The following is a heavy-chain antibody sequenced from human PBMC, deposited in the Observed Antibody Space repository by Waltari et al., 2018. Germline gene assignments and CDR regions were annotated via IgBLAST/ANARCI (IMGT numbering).Heavy chain of an antibody. CDR2: IGRSGDIM. D-gene: IGHD3-10*01. V-gene: IGHV3-48*03. J-gene: IGHJ4*02. CDR1: GFTFMSYE. CDR3: AREQVYNSGIQGSAFDY. Sequence: EVPLVESGGGLIQHGGSLLIYCAASGFTFMSYEVNWVRQAPGKGLEWVSYIGRSGDIMFFADSVSGRFTISRDNAKNSLYLQMNSLRVEDTAVYYCAREQVYNSGIQGSAFDYWGQGTLVTVSS.